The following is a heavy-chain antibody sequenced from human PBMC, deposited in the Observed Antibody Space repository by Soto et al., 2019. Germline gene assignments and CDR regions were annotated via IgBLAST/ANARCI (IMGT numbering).Heavy chain of an antibody. J-gene: IGHJ5*02. D-gene: IGHD6-19*01. CDR3: AQWLVQVSRFDP. CDR1: GGTFSSYA. V-gene: IGHV1-69*13. Sequence: GASVKVSCKASGGTFSSYAISWVRQAPGQGLEWMGGIIPIFGTANYAQKFQGRVTITADESTSTAYMELSSLRSEDTAVYYCAQWLVQVSRFDPWGQGTLVTVSS. CDR2: IIPIFGTA.